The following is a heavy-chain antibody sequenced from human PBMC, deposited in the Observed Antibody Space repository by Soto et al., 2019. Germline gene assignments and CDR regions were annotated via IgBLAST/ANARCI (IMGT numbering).Heavy chain of an antibody. CDR1: AYTFTSSG. Sequence: ASVKVSCKASAYTFTSSGIIWVRQAPGQSLEWRGWISAYNGTTNYAQKLQGRVTMTTDTSTSTAYMELRSLRSDDTAVYYCARDRYYDSSGYPHPDAFDIWGQGTMVTVSS. CDR2: ISAYNGTT. V-gene: IGHV1-18*01. D-gene: IGHD3-22*01. CDR3: ARDRYYDSSGYPHPDAFDI. J-gene: IGHJ3*02.